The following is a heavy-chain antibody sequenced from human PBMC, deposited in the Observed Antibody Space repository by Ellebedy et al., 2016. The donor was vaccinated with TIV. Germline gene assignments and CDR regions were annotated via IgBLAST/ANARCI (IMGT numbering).Heavy chain of an antibody. CDR1: GYTFTSYA. V-gene: IGHV1-8*02. D-gene: IGHD3-10*01. CDR3: ARGGTKGKNNRFDP. J-gene: IGHJ5*02. Sequence: ASVKVSCKASGYTFTSYAISWVRQAPGQGLEWMGWMNTFSGDTGYAQKFKGRVTLTTNNSIGTAYMDMSSLRSEDTAVYYCARGGTKGKNNRFDPWGQGTLVTVSS. CDR2: MNTFSGDT.